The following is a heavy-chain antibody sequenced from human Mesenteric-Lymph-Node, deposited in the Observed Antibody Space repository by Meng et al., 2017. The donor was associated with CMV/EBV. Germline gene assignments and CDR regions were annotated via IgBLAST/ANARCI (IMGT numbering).Heavy chain of an antibody. CDR2: ISGSGGST. Sequence: GESLKISCAASGFTVNDNYMSWVRQAPGKGLEWVSAISGSGGSTYYADSVKGRFTISRDNSKNTLYLQMNSLRAEDTAVYYCAARMVRGVMNYYYGMDVWGQGTTVTVSS. V-gene: IGHV3-23*01. CDR1: GFTVNDNY. J-gene: IGHJ6*02. D-gene: IGHD3-10*01. CDR3: AARMVRGVMNYYYGMDV.